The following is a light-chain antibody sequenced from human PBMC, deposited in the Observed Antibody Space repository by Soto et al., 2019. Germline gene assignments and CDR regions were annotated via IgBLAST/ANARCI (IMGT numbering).Light chain of an antibody. J-gene: IGLJ1*01. Sequence: QSVLTQPPSVSGTPGQRVTISCSGSISNIGNNYVYWFQQLPGTAPKVLSNRNDQRPSGVPDRFSGSKSGTSASLAISGLRSEAEAEYYCAAWDDTVRSYVFGTGTKLTVL. V-gene: IGLV1-47*01. CDR1: ISNIGNNY. CDR2: RND. CDR3: AAWDDTVRSYV.